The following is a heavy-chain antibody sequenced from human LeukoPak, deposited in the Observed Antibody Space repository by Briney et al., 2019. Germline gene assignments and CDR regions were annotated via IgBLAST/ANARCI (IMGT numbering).Heavy chain of an antibody. CDR2: ISAYNGNT. Sequence: ASVKVSCKASGYTFTSYGISWVRQAPGQGLEWMGWISAYNGNTLYAQRLQGRVTMTTDTSTSTAYMELRSLRSDDTAVYYCAATSPIRYFQHWGQGILVTVSS. CDR3: AATSPIRYFQH. J-gene: IGHJ1*01. CDR1: GYTFTSYG. V-gene: IGHV1-18*01.